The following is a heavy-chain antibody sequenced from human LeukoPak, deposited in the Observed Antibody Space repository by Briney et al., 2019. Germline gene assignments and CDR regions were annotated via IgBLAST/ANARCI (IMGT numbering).Heavy chain of an antibody. J-gene: IGHJ4*02. CDR2: ISSSGSTI. CDR3: ARDPKYYYDSSGV. V-gene: IGHV3-48*03. D-gene: IGHD3-22*01. CDR1: GFTVSSNY. Sequence: GGSLRLSCAASGFTVSSNYMNWVRQAPGKGLEWVSYISSSGSTIYYADSVKGRFTISRDNAKNSLYLQMNSLRAEDTAVYYCARDPKYYYDSSGVWGQGTLVTVSS.